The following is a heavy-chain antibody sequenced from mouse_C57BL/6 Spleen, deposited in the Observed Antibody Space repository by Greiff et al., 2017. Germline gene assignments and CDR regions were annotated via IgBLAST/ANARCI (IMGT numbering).Heavy chain of an antibody. J-gene: IGHJ1*03. CDR1: GYTFTSYW. V-gene: IGHV1-7*01. Sequence: QVQLQQSGAELAKPGASVKLSCKASGYTFTSYWMHWVKQRPGQGLEWIGYINPSSGYTKYNQKFKDKATLTADKSSGTAYMQLSSLTYEDSAVYDCAQPRTTQDWYFDVWGTGTTVTVSS. CDR3: AQPRTTQDWYFDV. CDR2: INPSSGYT. D-gene: IGHD1-1*01.